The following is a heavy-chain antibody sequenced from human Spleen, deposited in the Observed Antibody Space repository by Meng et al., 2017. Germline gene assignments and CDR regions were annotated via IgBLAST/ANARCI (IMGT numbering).Heavy chain of an antibody. D-gene: IGHD3-10*01. J-gene: IGHJ4*02. CDR3: AGRGDYYGAGSFYLLEY. CDR1: GGSISSYY. CDR2: ISYSGST. V-gene: IGHV4-59*12. Sequence: GSLRLSCTVSGGSISSYYWSWIRQPPGKGLEWIGSISYSGSTYQNPSLKSRVTILVDTSKSQFSLKLSSVTAADTAVYYCAGRGDYYGAGSFYLLEYWGQGRLVTVSS.